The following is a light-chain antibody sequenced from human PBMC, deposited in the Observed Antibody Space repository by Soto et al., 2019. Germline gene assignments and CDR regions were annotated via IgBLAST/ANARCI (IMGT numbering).Light chain of an antibody. J-gene: IGLJ2*01. CDR2: END. Sequence: QSVLTQPPSVSAAPGQKVTISCSGSNSNLESNHVSWYQHLPGTTPKIVIYENDKRPSGIPDRFSGSKSGTSATLDITGLQTGDEADYYCGTGDNCRSGGLFGGGTKLTV. CDR1: NSNLESNH. CDR3: GTGDNCRSGGL. V-gene: IGLV1-51*02.